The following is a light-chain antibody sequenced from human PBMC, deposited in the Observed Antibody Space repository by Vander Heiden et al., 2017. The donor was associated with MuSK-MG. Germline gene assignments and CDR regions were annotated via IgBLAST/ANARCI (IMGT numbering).Light chain of an antibody. CDR2: AAS. J-gene: IGKJ4*01. Sequence: DIHLTQSPSFLSASVGDRVTITCRASQGISSYLAWYQQKPGKAPNLLIYAASTLQSGVPSRFSGSGSGTEFSLTISSLQPEDFATYYCQQLNVYPPSFGGGTKVEIK. CDR3: QQLNVYPPS. V-gene: IGKV1-9*01. CDR1: QGISSY.